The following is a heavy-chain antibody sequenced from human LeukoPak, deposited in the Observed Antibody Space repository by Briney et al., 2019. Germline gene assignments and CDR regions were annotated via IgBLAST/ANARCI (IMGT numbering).Heavy chain of an antibody. V-gene: IGHV3-21*01. CDR1: GFTFSSYS. CDR3: ARDEMAYCGGDCQGYYYYYMDV. CDR2: ISSSSSYI. Sequence: PGGSLRLSCAASGFTFSSYSMNWVRQAPGKGLEWVSSISSSSSYIYYADSVKGRFTISRDNAKNSLYLQMNSLRAEDTAVYYCARDEMAYCGGDCQGYYYYYMDVWGKGTTVTVSS. D-gene: IGHD2-21*02. J-gene: IGHJ6*03.